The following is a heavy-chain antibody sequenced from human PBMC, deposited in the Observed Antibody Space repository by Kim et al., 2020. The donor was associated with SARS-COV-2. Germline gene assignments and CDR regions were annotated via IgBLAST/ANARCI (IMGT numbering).Heavy chain of an antibody. V-gene: IGHV3-30*02. Sequence: SLKGRFTVSRDYSKNTLYLQMNSLTAEDTAVYYCAKQGYIFERNTYYVMDLWGQGTTVTVSS. J-gene: IGHJ6*02. D-gene: IGHD5-12*01. CDR3: AKQGYIFERNTYYVMDL.